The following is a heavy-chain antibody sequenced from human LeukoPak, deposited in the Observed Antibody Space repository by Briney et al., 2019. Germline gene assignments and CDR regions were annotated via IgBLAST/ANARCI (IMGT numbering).Heavy chain of an antibody. J-gene: IGHJ4*02. CDR2: IRYDGSNK. D-gene: IGHD6-13*01. CDR3: ASLAAADLDY. Sequence: GGSLRLSCAASGFTFSSYGMHWVRQAPGKGLEWVAFIRYDGSNKYYADSVKGRFTISRDNSKNTLYLQMNSLRAEDTAVYYCASLAAADLDYWGQGTLVTVSS. CDR1: GFTFSSYG. V-gene: IGHV3-30*02.